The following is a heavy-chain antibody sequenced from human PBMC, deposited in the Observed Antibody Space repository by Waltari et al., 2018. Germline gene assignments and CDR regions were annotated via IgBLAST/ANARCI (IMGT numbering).Heavy chain of an antibody. CDR3: ARDPGGFDRRFDS. J-gene: IGHJ5*01. CDR2: INDSGST. CDR1: GASVSSGGHS. V-gene: IGHV4-30-2*01. Sequence: QLQLQESGSGLVKPSQTLSLTCAVSGASVSSGGHSWSWIRLPPGRGLEWIGYINDSGSTYYNPTLKSRVTISIDSSRNQFSLKLTSVTAADTAVYYCARDPGGFDRRFDSWGQGILVTVS. D-gene: IGHD3-16*01.